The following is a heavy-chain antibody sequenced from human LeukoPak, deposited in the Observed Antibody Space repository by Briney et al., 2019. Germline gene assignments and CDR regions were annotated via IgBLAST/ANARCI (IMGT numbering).Heavy chain of an antibody. CDR2: IYYSGST. Sequence: SETLSLTCTVSGGSISGGGYYWSWIRQHPGKGLEWIGYIYYSGSTYYNPSLKSRVTISVDTSKNQFSLKLSSVTAADTAVYYCARAPTVSTEYYFDYWGQGTLVTVSS. D-gene: IGHD4-17*01. CDR1: GGSISGGGYY. CDR3: ARAPTVSTEYYFDY. V-gene: IGHV4-31*03. J-gene: IGHJ4*02.